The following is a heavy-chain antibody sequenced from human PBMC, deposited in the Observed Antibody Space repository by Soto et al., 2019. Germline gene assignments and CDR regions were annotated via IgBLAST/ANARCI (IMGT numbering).Heavy chain of an antibody. Sequence: QVQLQESGPGLVKPSETLSLTCTVSGGSISSYYWSWIRQPAGKGLEWIGRIYTSGSTNYNPSLKSRVTMSVNTSKNQFSLKLSSVTAADTAVYYCARQRSVAPYWYFDLWGRGNMVTVSS. CDR1: GGSISSYY. V-gene: IGHV4-4*07. D-gene: IGHD2-15*01. J-gene: IGHJ2*01. CDR2: IYTSGST. CDR3: ARQRSVAPYWYFDL.